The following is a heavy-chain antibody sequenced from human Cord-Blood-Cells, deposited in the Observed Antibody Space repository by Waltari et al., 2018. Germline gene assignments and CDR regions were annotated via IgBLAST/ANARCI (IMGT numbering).Heavy chain of an antibody. D-gene: IGHD6-13*01. CDR2: SYHSGST. V-gene: IGHV4-4*02. CDR1: GGSISSSNW. CDR3: ARRFGGSWYVDGMDV. J-gene: IGHJ6*02. Sequence: QVQLQESGPGLVKPSGTLSLTCAVSGGSISSSNWWRWVRQPPGKGLEWIVESYHSGSTNYNPSLKGRVTISVDKSKNEFSLKLSSVTAANTAVYYCARRFGGSWYVDGMDVWGQGTTVTVSS.